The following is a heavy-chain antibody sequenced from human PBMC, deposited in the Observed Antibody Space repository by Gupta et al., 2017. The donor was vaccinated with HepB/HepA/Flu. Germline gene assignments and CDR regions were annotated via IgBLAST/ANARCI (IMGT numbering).Heavy chain of an antibody. Sequence: QLQLQESGPGLVKPSETLSLTCTVSGGSIRSSRYYCGWIRQPPGKGLEWIGSIYYSGSTYYNPSLKSRVTISVDTSKNQVSLKLSSVTAAETAVYYCARLLYYYDSSGYPLSYFDYGGQGTLVTVSS. J-gene: IGHJ4*02. CDR2: IYYSGST. CDR1: GGSIRSSRYY. D-gene: IGHD3-22*01. CDR3: ARLLYYYDSSGYPLSYFDY. V-gene: IGHV4-39*01.